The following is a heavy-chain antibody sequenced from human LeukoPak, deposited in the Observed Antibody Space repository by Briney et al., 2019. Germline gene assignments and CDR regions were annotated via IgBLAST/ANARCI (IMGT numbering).Heavy chain of an antibody. CDR2: IASKTDGGAT. D-gene: IGHD3-10*01. CDR1: GLTVTNAW. CDR3: TTGIRGD. J-gene: IGHJ4*02. Sequence: PGRSLRLSCSASGLTVTNAWTNWVRQAPGEGLDWVGRIASKTDGGATDYAAPVKGRFTISRDDSKNTLNLQMNSLKTEDTAVYYCTTGIRGDWGQGTLVTVSS. V-gene: IGHV3-15*07.